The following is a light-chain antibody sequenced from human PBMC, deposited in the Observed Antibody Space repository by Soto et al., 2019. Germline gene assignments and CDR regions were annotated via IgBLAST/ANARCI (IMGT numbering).Light chain of an antibody. CDR1: QSVSSY. CDR2: DAS. CDR3: QQRSNWPLT. Sequence: EIVLTQSPATLSLSPGERATLSCRASQSVSSYLAWYQQKPGQAHRLLIYDASNRATGIPARFSGSGSWTDFTLTSSSLEPEDVAVYYCQQRSNWPLTFGGGTKVEIK. J-gene: IGKJ4*01. V-gene: IGKV3-11*01.